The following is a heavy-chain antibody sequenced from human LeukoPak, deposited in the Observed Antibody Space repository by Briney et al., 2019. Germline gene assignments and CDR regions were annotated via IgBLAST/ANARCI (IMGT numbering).Heavy chain of an antibody. J-gene: IGHJ4*02. D-gene: IGHD3-10*01. CDR2: INHSGST. Sequence: PSETLSLTCAVYGGSLSGYYWSWIRQPPGKGLEWIGEINHSGSTNYNPSLKSRVTISVDTSKNQFSLKLSSVTAADTAVYYCATTYYYGSGSYRHEYYFDYWGQGTLVTVSS. CDR3: ATTYYYGSGSYRHEYYFDY. V-gene: IGHV4-34*01. CDR1: GGSLSGYY.